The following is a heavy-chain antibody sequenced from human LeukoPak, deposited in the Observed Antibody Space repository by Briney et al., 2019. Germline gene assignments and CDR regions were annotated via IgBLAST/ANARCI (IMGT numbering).Heavy chain of an antibody. V-gene: IGHV4-4*07. CDR2: IYATRST. J-gene: IGHJ5*02. CDR1: GGSMSSYY. Sequence: SETLSLTCSVSGGSMSSYYWSWIRQPAGKALEWIGRIYATRSTNYNPSLKSRVTMSVDTSKNQFSLKLTSVTAADTAVYYCARGLGTTYDFWSGYYRYNWFDPWGQGTLVTVSS. D-gene: IGHD3-3*01. CDR3: ARGLGTTYDFWSGYYRYNWFDP.